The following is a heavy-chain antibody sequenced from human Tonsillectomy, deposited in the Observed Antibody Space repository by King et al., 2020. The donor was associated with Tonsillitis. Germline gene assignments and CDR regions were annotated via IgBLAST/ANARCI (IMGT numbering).Heavy chain of an antibody. CDR1: GGSMNNNHYF. Sequence: QLQESGPGLVKPSETLSLTCSVSGGSMNNNHYFWGWIRQPPGKGLEYIGYIYYNGKTYNNPSLKSRVTISLEMSKNQFSLKMISVTAADTAVYYCARLTIGSGTRNYAFDIWGQGTMVTVSS. CDR2: IYYNGKT. CDR3: ARLTIGSGTRNYAFDI. J-gene: IGHJ3*02. D-gene: IGHD3-10*01. V-gene: IGHV4-39*07.